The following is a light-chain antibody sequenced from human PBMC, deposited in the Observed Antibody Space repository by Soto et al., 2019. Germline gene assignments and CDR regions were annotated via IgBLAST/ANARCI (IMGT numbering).Light chain of an antibody. Sequence: EIVLTQSPGTLSLSPGERATLSCRASQSVNSNYLAWYQRKPGQAPRLLIYGASNRPTDITYRFSASGSGTDFTLTITRLEAEDFAVYSCQQYDSTPPSFGQGTKVQVK. CDR1: QSVNSNY. J-gene: IGKJ1*01. CDR3: QQYDSTPPS. V-gene: IGKV3-20*01. CDR2: GAS.